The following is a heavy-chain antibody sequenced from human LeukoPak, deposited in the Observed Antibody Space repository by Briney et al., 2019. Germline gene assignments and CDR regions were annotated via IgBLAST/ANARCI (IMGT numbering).Heavy chain of an antibody. CDR3: ARDNASYDYVWGSYYDAFDI. V-gene: IGHV3-21*01. Sequence: GGSLRLSCAASGFTFISHSMNWVRQAPGKGLGWVSSISGGSSYKYHADSVKGRFTISRDNAKNSLYLQMSSLRAEDTAVYYCARDNASYDYVWGSYYDAFDIWGQGTMVTVSS. CDR1: GFTFISHS. J-gene: IGHJ3*02. D-gene: IGHD3-16*01. CDR2: ISGGSSYK.